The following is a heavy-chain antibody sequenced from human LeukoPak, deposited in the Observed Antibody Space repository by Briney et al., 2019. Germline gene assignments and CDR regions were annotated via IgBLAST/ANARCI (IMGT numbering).Heavy chain of an antibody. CDR1: GGSFSGYY. CDR3: AREGRKKYSSSSGPFDY. J-gene: IGHJ4*02. V-gene: IGHV4-34*01. CDR2: IYYSGST. Sequence: SETLSLTCAVYGGSFSGYYWGWIRQPPGKGLEWIGSIYYSGSTYYNPSLKSRVTISVDTSKNQFSLKLSSVTAADTAVYYCAREGRKKYSSSSGPFDYWGQGTLVTVSS. D-gene: IGHD6-6*01.